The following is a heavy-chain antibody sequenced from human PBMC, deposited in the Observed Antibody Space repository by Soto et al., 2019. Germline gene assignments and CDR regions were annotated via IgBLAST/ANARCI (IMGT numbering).Heavy chain of an antibody. CDR1: GYTFTGYY. D-gene: IGHD3-3*01. J-gene: IGHJ6*02. V-gene: IGHV1-2*04. CDR3: ARDLLGAEMVIIFQEIAYYYYGMDV. Sequence: ASVKVSCKASGYTFTGYYMHWVRQAPGQGLEWMGWINPNSGGTNYAQKFQGWVTMTRDTSISTAYMELSRLRSDDTAVYYCARDLLGAEMVIIFQEIAYYYYGMDVWGQGTTVTVSS. CDR2: INPNSGGT.